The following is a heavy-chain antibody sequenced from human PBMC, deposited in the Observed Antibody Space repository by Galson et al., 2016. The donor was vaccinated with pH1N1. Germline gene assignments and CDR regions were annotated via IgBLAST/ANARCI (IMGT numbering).Heavy chain of an antibody. CDR3: ARTRGYSYGSFDY. Sequence: SLRLSCAASGFTFSDYYMSWIRQAPGKGLEWVSYISSSSIYTHYADSVKVRFTISRDNARNSLYLQMNSLRAEDAAVYYCARTRGYSYGSFDYWGQGTLVTVSS. CDR2: ISSSSIYT. V-gene: IGHV3-11*06. D-gene: IGHD5-18*01. CDR1: GFTFSDYY. J-gene: IGHJ4*02.